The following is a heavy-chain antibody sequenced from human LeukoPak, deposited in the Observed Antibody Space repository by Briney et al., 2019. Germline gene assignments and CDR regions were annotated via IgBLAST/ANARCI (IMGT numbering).Heavy chain of an antibody. CDR2: INHSGST. CDR1: GGSFSGYY. J-gene: IGHJ6*03. D-gene: IGHD6-13*01. V-gene: IGHV4-34*01. CDR3: ARARTSSLLYYYYYMDV. Sequence: SETLSLTCAVYGGSFSGYYWSWIRQPPGKGLEWIGEINHSGSTNYNPSLKSRVTISVDTSKNQFSLKLSSVTAADTAVYYCARARTSSLLYYYYYMDVWGKGTTVTVSS.